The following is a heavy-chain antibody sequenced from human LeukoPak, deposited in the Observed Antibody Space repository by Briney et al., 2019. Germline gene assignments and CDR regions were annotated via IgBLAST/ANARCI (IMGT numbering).Heavy chain of an antibody. CDR1: GFTFDDYT. D-gene: IGHD3-22*01. CDR2: ISWDGGST. Sequence: PGGSLRLSCAASGFTFDDYTMHWVRQAPGKGLEWVSLISWDGGSTYYADSVKGRFTISRDNSKNSLYLQMNSLRTEDTALYYCAKGSRWLLLEDDDAFDIWGQGTMVTVSS. J-gene: IGHJ3*02. CDR3: AKGSRWLLLEDDDAFDI. V-gene: IGHV3-43*01.